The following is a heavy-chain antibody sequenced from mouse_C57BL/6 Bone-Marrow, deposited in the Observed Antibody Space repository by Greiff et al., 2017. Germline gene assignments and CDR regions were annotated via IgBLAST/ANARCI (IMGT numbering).Heavy chain of an antibody. CDR1: GYTFTDYN. Sequence: EVQVVESGPELVKPGASVKIPCKASGYTFTDYNMDWVKQSHGKSLEWIGDINPNNGGTIYNQKFKGKATLTVDKSSSTAYMELRSLTSEDTAVYYCARRGDYDEGYYYAMDYWGQGTSVTVSS. J-gene: IGHJ4*01. V-gene: IGHV1-18*01. CDR2: INPNNGGT. CDR3: ARRGDYDEGYYYAMDY. D-gene: IGHD2-4*01.